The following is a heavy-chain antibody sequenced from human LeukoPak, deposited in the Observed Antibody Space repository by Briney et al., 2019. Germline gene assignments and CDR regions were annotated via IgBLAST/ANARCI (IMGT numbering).Heavy chain of an antibody. CDR1: GHTFSTYG. V-gene: IGHV1-18*01. D-gene: IGHD6-13*01. J-gene: IGHJ6*03. Sequence: ASVKVSCKASGHTFSTYGISWVRQAPGQGLEWMGWISVYNDNTNYAQKLQGRVTMTANTSTSTAYMELRSLRSDDTAVYYCARVDSSTWYLDYYYYYYMDVWGKGTAVTISS. CDR3: ARVDSSTWYLDYYYYYYMDV. CDR2: ISVYNDNT.